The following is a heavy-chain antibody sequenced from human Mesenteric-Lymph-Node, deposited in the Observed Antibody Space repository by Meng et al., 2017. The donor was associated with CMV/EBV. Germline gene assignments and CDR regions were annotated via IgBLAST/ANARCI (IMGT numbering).Heavy chain of an antibody. V-gene: IGHV3-72*01. CDR1: GFTFSDHY. J-gene: IGHJ4*02. Sequence: GGSLRLSCAASGFTFSDHYMDWVRQAPGKGLEWVGRTRNKANSYTTEYAASVKGRFTISRDDSKNSLYLQMNSLKTEDTAVHYCARVKWGTLDYWGQGTLVTVSS. CDR2: TRNKANSYTT. CDR3: ARVKWGTLDY. D-gene: IGHD1-14*01.